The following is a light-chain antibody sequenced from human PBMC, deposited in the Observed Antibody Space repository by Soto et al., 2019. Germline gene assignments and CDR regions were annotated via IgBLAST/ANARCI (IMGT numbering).Light chain of an antibody. CDR1: QSVSSGY. CDR2: GAS. CDR3: QQYGSSPWT. Sequence: EIVLTQSPGTLSLSPGERATLSCRASQSVSSGYLAWYQQKPGQAPRLLNYGASSRATGIPDRFSGSGSGTDFTLTISRLEPEDFAVYYCQQYGSSPWTFGQGTKVEIK. J-gene: IGKJ1*01. V-gene: IGKV3-20*01.